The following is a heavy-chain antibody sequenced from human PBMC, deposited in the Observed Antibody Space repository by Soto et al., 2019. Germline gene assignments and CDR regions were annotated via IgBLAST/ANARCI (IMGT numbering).Heavy chain of an antibody. J-gene: IGHJ4*02. CDR2: TYYRSKWYN. D-gene: IGHD3-22*01. V-gene: IGHV6-1*01. CDR3: AIAYYDSSGHPSGHFEY. CDR1: GDSVSSNSAA. Sequence: PSQTLSLTCAISGDSVSSNSAAWNWIRQSPSRGLEWLGRTYYRSKWYNDYAVSVKSRITINPDTSKNQFSLQLNSVTPEDTAVYYCAIAYYDSSGHPSGHFEYWGQGTLVTVSS.